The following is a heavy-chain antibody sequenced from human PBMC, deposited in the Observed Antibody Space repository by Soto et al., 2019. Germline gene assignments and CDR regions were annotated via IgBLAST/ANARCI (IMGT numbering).Heavy chain of an antibody. D-gene: IGHD6-13*01. J-gene: IGHJ1*01. Sequence: QVQLVQSGAEVKKPGSSVKVSCKASGGTFSSYAISWVRQAPGQGLEWMGGIIPIFGTANYAQKFQGRVTITADESTSTAYMELSSLRSEDTAVYYCASIEIHTAAGTSEYFQHWGQGTLVTVSS. V-gene: IGHV1-69*12. CDR3: ASIEIHTAAGTSEYFQH. CDR1: GGTFSSYA. CDR2: IIPIFGTA.